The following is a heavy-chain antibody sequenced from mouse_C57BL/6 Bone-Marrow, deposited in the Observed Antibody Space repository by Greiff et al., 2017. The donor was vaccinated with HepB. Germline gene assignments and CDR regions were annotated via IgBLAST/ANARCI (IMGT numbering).Heavy chain of an antibody. CDR3: ARILYYYGSRLWYFDV. CDR1: GYTFTSYG. D-gene: IGHD1-1*01. Sequence: VQRVESGAELARPGASVKLSCKASGYTFTSYGISWVKQRTGQGLEWIGEIYPRSGNTYYNEKFKGKATLTADKSSSTAYMELRSLTSEDSAVYFWARILYYYGSRLWYFDVWGTGTTVTVSS. CDR2: IYPRSGNT. J-gene: IGHJ1*03. V-gene: IGHV1-81*01.